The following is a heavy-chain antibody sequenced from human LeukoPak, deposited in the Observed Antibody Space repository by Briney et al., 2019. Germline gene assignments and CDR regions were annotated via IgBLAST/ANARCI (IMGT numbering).Heavy chain of an antibody. CDR3: ARGLVSEHSGDDLENFFES. CDR1: AGSISSYY. Sequence: PSETLSLPCTVSAGSISSYYWSCIRRAAAKGLEWIGRIYSSGGTTYNPSLKSRVTISLDTSRNQLSLRLTSVTAADTAVYYCARGLVSEHSGDDLENFFESWGQGTLVTVSS. D-gene: IGHD5-12*01. V-gene: IGHV4-4*07. CDR2: IYSSGGT. J-gene: IGHJ4*02.